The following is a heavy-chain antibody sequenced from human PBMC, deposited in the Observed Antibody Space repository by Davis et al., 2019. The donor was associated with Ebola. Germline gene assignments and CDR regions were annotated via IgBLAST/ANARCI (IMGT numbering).Heavy chain of an antibody. J-gene: IGHJ6*04. Sequence: GGSLRLSCATSGFSFMSYGMHWVRQTPGKGLEWVAAILYDGSNKYYADSVKGRFTISRDNSKNTLYLQMNSLSAEDTAVYYCAKDGWFGELDYYGMDVWGKGTTVTVSS. CDR3: AKDGWFGELDYYGMDV. CDR1: GFSFMSYG. V-gene: IGHV3-30*18. D-gene: IGHD3-10*01. CDR2: ILYDGSNK.